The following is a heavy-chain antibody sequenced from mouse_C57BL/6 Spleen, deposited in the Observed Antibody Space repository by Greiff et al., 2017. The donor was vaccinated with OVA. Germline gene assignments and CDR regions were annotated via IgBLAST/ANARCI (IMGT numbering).Heavy chain of an antibody. D-gene: IGHD3-2*02. CDR3: TRSGDSSGYWFAY. V-gene: IGHV1-15*01. CDR1: GYTFTDYE. Sequence: QVQLQQSGAELVRPGASVTLSCKASGYTFTDYEMHWVKQTPVHGLEWIGAIDPETGGTAYNQKFKGKAILTADKSSSTAYMELRSLTSEDSAVYYCTRSGDSSGYWFAYWGQGTLVTVSA. J-gene: IGHJ3*01. CDR2: IDPETGGT.